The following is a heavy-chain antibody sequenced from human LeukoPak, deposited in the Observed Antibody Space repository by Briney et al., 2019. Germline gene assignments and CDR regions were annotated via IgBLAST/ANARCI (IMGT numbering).Heavy chain of an antibody. D-gene: IGHD3-3*01. V-gene: IGHV3-48*01. J-gene: IGHJ4*02. CDR3: ASELRFLEWLHHFDY. CDR2: ISSSSSTI. CDR1: GFTFSSYS. Sequence: PGGSLRLSCAASGFTFSSYSMNWVRQAPGKGLEWVSYISSSSSTIYYADSVKGRFTISRDNAKNSLYLQMNSLRAEDTAVYYCASELRFLEWLHHFDYWGQGTLVTVSS.